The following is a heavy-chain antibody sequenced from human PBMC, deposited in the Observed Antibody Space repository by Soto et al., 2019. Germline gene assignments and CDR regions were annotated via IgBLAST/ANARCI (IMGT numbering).Heavy chain of an antibody. CDR2: INSDGSST. CDR3: ARVTKYCSGGSCYLDY. V-gene: IGHV3-74*01. CDR1: GFTFSSYW. D-gene: IGHD2-15*01. Sequence: EVPLVESGGGLVQPGGSLRLSCAASGFTFSSYWMHWVRQAPGKGLVWVSRINSDGSSTSYADSVKGRFTISRDNAKNTLYLQMNSLRAEDTAVYYCARVTKYCSGGSCYLDYWGQGTLVTVSS. J-gene: IGHJ4*02.